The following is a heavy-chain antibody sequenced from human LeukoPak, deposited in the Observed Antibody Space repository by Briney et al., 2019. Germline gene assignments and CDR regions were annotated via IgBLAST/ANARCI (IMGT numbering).Heavy chain of an antibody. CDR1: GFTFSSYG. CDR3: AKDREGSGWYNPFDY. D-gene: IGHD6-19*01. CDR2: ISGSGGST. V-gene: IGHV3-23*01. J-gene: IGHJ4*02. Sequence: GGSLRLSCAASGFTFSSYGMSWVRQAPGKGLEWVSAISGSGGSTYYADSVKGRLTISRDNSKNTLYLQMNSLRAEDTAVYYCAKDREGSGWYNPFDYWGQGTLVTVSS.